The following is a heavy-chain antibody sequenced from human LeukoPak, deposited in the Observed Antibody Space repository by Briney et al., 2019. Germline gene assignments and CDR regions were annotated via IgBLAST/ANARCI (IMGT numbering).Heavy chain of an antibody. V-gene: IGHV3-15*01. J-gene: IGHJ4*02. Sequence: GGSLRLSCAASGFTFSNAWMSWVRQAPGKGLGWVGRIKSKTDGRTTDYAAPVKGRFTISRDDSKNTLYLQMNSLKTEDTAVYYCARAGNFDSGGYYYGIDYWGQGTLVTVSS. D-gene: IGHD3-22*01. CDR1: GFTFSNAW. CDR3: ARAGNFDSGGYYYGIDY. CDR2: IKSKTDGRTT.